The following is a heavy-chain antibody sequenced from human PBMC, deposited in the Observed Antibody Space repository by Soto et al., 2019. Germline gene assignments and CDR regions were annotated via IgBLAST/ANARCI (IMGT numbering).Heavy chain of an antibody. Sequence: QITLKESGPTRVKPTQTLTLTCIFSGFSLSTSGVGVGWIRQPPGKALECLALIYWDDDKRYSPSLKSRLTIPTDTSHNQLALTMTNMDPVDTATYYCAHSAGLQGNWDGGYFDSWGQGILVTVSS. CDR1: GFSLSTSGVG. CDR2: IYWDDDK. CDR3: AHSAGLQGNWDGGYFDS. J-gene: IGHJ4*02. V-gene: IGHV2-5*02. D-gene: IGHD1-1*01.